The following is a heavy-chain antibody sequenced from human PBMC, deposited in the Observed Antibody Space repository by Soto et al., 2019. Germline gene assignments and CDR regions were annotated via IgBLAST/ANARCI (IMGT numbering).Heavy chain of an antibody. Sequence: PGGSLRLSCAASGFTFSTYWMSWVRQAPGKGLEWVASIKQDGSEEFYVDSVKGRFTISRDNAKNSVSLQMNSLRAEDTAVYYCVRLQWWFDPWGQGTLVTVSS. D-gene: IGHD1-1*01. CDR3: VRLQWWFDP. J-gene: IGHJ5*02. CDR2: IKQDGSEE. V-gene: IGHV3-7*01. CDR1: GFTFSTYW.